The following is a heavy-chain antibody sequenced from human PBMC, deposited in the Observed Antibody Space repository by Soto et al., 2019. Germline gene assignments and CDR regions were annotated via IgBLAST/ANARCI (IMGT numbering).Heavy chain of an antibody. Sequence: EVQVVESGGGLVQPGGSLRLSCAASGFTFSSYWMHWVRQAPGKGLVWVSRINSDGSSTSYADSVKGRFTISRDNAKNTLYLQMNGLRAEDTAVYYCARAVRSGSYPYYYYGMDVWGQGTTVTVSS. CDR1: GFTFSSYW. CDR2: INSDGSST. V-gene: IGHV3-74*01. D-gene: IGHD3-10*01. J-gene: IGHJ6*02. CDR3: ARAVRSGSYPYYYYGMDV.